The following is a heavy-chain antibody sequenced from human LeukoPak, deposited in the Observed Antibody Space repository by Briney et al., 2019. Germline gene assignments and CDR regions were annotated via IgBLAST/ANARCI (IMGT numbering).Heavy chain of an antibody. Sequence: SETLSLTCTVSGGSISSYYWSWIRQPAGKGLEWIGRTYSTGSTNYNPPLKSRVTMSVDTSKNQFSLRLRSVTAADTAVYYCARQIASAGTAGFDFWGQGALVTVSS. J-gene: IGHJ4*02. CDR1: GGSISSYY. V-gene: IGHV4-4*07. D-gene: IGHD6-13*01. CDR3: ARQIASAGTAGFDF. CDR2: TYSTGST.